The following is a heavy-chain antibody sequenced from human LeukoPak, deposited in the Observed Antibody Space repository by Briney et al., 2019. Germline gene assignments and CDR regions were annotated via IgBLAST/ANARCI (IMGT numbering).Heavy chain of an antibody. CDR2: IYSGGTT. V-gene: IGHV3-66*01. CDR3: ARGPPAVTTNTYA. D-gene: IGHD1-1*01. J-gene: IGHJ5*02. CDR1: GFTVNNNY. Sequence: QPGGSLRLSCAASGFTVNNNYMNWVRQAPGKGLEWVSLIYSGGTTSYADSVKGRFTISRDNSKNTLYLQMNSLRVEDTAVYYCARGPPAVTTNTYAWGQGTLVTVSS.